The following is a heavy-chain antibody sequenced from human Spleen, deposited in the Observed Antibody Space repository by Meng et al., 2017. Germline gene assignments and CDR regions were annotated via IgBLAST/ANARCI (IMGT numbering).Heavy chain of an antibody. Sequence: ASVKVSCKASGYTFTGYYIHWVRQAPGQGLEWMGWIHPNSGGANYAQKFRGRVTMTRDTSINTAYMELSRLTSDDRAVYYCARSPSYDTFTGYYTMLLDYWGQGTLVTVSS. J-gene: IGHJ4*02. CDR3: ARSPSYDTFTGYYTMLLDY. CDR2: IHPNSGGA. CDR1: GYTFTGYY. D-gene: IGHD3-9*01. V-gene: IGHV1-2*02.